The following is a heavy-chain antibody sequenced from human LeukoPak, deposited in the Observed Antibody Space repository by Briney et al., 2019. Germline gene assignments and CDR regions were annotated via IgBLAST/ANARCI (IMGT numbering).Heavy chain of an antibody. CDR3: ARDPYTYSG. CDR1: GFSFSGYW. J-gene: IGHJ4*02. Sequence: GGSLRLSCGASGFSFSGYWMSWVRQAPGKGLEWVANIKQDGSEKYYMDSVKGRFTISRDNAKNSLYLQMNSLRAEDTAVYYCARDPYTYSGWGQGTLVTVSS. V-gene: IGHV3-7*01. D-gene: IGHD3-16*01. CDR2: IKQDGSEK.